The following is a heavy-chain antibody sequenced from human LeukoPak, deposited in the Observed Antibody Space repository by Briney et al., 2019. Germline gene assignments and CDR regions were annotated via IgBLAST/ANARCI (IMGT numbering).Heavy chain of an antibody. D-gene: IGHD3-22*01. CDR3: ARVGTITYYYDSSGWA. Sequence: SETLSLTCAVSGCSITSGYYWGWIRQPPGKGLEWIGSIYHSGSTYYNPSLKSRVTISVDTSKNHFSLRLSSVTAADTAFYYCARVGTITYYYDSSGWARGQGTLVTVSS. V-gene: IGHV4-38-2*01. J-gene: IGHJ4*02. CDR2: IYHSGST. CDR1: GCSITSGYY.